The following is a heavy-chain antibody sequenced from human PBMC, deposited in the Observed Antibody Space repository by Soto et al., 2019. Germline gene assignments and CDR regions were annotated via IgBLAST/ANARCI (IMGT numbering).Heavy chain of an antibody. CDR3: ARATNELGAFDI. J-gene: IGHJ3*02. CDR1: GGSISSYY. D-gene: IGHD3-10*01. CDR2: IYYSGST. Sequence: SETLSLTCTVSGGSISSYYWSWIRQPPGKGLEWIGYIYYSGSTNYNPSLKSRVTISVDPSKNQFSLKLSSVTAADTAVYYCARATNELGAFDIWGQGTMVT. V-gene: IGHV4-59*01.